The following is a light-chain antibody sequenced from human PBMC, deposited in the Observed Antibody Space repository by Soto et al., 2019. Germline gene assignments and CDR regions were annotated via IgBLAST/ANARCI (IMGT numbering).Light chain of an antibody. CDR2: DDN. CDR1: SSNIGGNS. J-gene: IGLJ1*01. Sequence: QSVLTQDPSVSAAPRQKVTISCSGSSSNIGGNSVSWYQQLPGTAPKLLIYDDNKRPSGIPDRFSGSTSGTSATLGITGFQTGDEADYYCGSWDSSLSADVFGTGTKV. CDR3: GSWDSSLSADV. V-gene: IGLV1-51*01.